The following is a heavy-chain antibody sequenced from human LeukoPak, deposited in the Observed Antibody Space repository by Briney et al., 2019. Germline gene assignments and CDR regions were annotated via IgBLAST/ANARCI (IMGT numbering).Heavy chain of an antibody. D-gene: IGHD3-22*01. CDR2: IYYSGST. CDR3: ARARGPYYYDSSGYYSI. Sequence: SETLSLTCTVSGGSISSYYWSWIRQPPGKGLEWIGYIYYSGSTNYNPSLKSRVTISVDTSKNQFSLKLSSVTAADTAVYYCARARGPYYYDSSGYYSIWGQGTLVTVSS. CDR1: GGSISSYY. J-gene: IGHJ4*02. V-gene: IGHV4-59*12.